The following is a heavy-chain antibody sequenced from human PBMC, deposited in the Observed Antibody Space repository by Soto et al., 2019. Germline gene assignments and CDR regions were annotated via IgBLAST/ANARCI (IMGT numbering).Heavy chain of an antibody. J-gene: IGHJ6*02. Sequence: QVQLVQSGAEVKKPGASVKVSCKASGYTFTTYDISWVRQAPGQGLEWMGRISTYNGNTNYPQSLQGRLTMTTDTSXXTXYXXQRRLRSYDTAVYYCARDPYHVLMVNAPNLYGMDVWGQGTTVTVSS. CDR3: ARDPYHVLMVNAPNLYGMDV. V-gene: IGHV1-18*01. D-gene: IGHD2-8*01. CDR2: ISTYNGNT. CDR1: GYTFTTYD.